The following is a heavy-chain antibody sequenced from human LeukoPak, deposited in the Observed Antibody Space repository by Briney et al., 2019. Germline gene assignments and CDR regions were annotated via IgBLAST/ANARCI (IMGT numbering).Heavy chain of an antibody. CDR1: GYNFATYW. J-gene: IGHJ4*02. CDR2: IYPSDSDT. V-gene: IGHV5-51*01. CDR3: ARRDRGAFSPTY. D-gene: IGHD3-10*01. Sequence: GESLKLSCKTSGYNFATYWFDWVRQMPAKGLEWMGIIYPSDSDTRYSPSFQGQVTISADESFNTAYLQWSSLRASDTAIYYCARRDRGAFSPTYWGQGTLVTVSS.